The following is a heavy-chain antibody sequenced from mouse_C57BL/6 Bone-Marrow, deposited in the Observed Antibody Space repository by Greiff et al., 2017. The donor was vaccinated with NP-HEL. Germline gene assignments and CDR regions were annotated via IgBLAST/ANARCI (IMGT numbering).Heavy chain of an antibody. V-gene: IGHV1-63*01. Sequence: QVQLKQSGAELVRPGTSVKMSCKASGYTFTNYWIGWAKQRPGHGLEWIGDIYPGGGYTNYNEKFKGKATLTADKSSSTAYMQFSSLTSEDSAIYYCAIYYGNPYAMDYWGQGTSVTVSS. J-gene: IGHJ4*01. CDR2: IYPGGGYT. CDR3: AIYYGNPYAMDY. D-gene: IGHD2-1*01. CDR1: GYTFTNYW.